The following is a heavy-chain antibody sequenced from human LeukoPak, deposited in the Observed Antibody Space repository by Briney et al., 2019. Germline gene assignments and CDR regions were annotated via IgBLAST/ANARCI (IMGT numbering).Heavy chain of an antibody. J-gene: IGHJ6*02. Sequence: PSETLSLTCTVSGGSISSYYWSWIRQPPGKGLEWIAYISDIGSINYNPSLKSRVTISLDTSKNQFSLKLSSVTAADTAVYYCARHVDDSSSWPPHYYYYGMDVWGQGTTVTVSS. CDR1: GGSISSYY. CDR2: ISDIGSI. CDR3: ARHVDDSSSWPPHYYYYGMDV. D-gene: IGHD6-13*01. V-gene: IGHV4-59*08.